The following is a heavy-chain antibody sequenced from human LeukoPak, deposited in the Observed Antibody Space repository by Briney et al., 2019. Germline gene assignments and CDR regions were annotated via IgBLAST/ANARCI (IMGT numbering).Heavy chain of an antibody. CDR3: AHYYGSGSYFLGNYFDY. CDR1: GFTFSSYG. D-gene: IGHD3-10*01. Sequence: PGGSLRPSCAASGFTFSSYGMHWVRQAPGKGLEWVAVIWYDGSNKYYADSVKGRFTISRDNSKNTLYLQMNSLRAEDTAVYYCAHYYGSGSYFLGNYFDYWGQGTLVTVSS. V-gene: IGHV3-33*08. CDR2: IWYDGSNK. J-gene: IGHJ4*02.